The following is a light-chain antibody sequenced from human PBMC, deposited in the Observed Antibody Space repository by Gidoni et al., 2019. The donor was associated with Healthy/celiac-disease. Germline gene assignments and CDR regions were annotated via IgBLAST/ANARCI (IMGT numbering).Light chain of an antibody. Sequence: EIVLTQSPATLSLSPGERATLSCRASQSVSSYLAWYKQKPGQAPRLLIYDASHRATGIPARFSGSGSGTDFTLTMSSLEPEDFAVYYCQQRSNWPITFGQGTRLEIK. J-gene: IGKJ5*01. CDR1: QSVSSY. V-gene: IGKV3-11*01. CDR3: QQRSNWPIT. CDR2: DAS.